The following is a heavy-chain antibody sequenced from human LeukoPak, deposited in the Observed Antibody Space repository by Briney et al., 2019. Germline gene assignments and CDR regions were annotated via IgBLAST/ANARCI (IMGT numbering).Heavy chain of an antibody. J-gene: IGHJ4*02. V-gene: IGHV4-59*01. Sequence: SETLSLTCSVPGGSMISYYWSWIRQSPGKGLEWIGHIYDSGNTNYNPSLKSRVTISVDTSKNEFSLQLTSVTAADTAVYYCARGSGWLPDSWGQGTRVTVSS. CDR3: ARGSGWLPDS. CDR2: IYDSGNT. CDR1: GGSMISYY. D-gene: IGHD6-19*01.